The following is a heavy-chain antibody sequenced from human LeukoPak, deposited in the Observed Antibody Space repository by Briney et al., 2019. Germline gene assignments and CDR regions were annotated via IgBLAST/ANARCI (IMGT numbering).Heavy chain of an antibody. CDR1: GYTFTSYG. CDR3: ARDHCSSTSCQGDFDY. CDR2: ISAYNGNT. D-gene: IGHD2-2*01. V-gene: IGHV1-18*01. J-gene: IGHJ4*02. Sequence: GASVKVSCKASGYTFTSYGISWVRQAPGQGLEWMGWISAYNGNTNYAQKLQGRVTMTTDTSTSTAYMELRSLRSDDTAVYYCARDHCSSTSCQGDFDYWGQGTLVTVSS.